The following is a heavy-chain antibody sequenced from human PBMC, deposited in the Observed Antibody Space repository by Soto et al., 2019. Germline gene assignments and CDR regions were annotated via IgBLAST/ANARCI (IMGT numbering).Heavy chain of an antibody. D-gene: IGHD3-16*02. CDR3: ARGGGPSYYYYYYGMDV. Sequence: ASVKVSCKASGYTFTSYDINWVRQATGQGLEWMGWMNPNSGNTGYAQKFQGRVTMTSNTSISTAYMELSSLRSEDTAVYYCARGGGPSYYYYYYGMDVWGQGTTVTVSS. J-gene: IGHJ6*02. V-gene: IGHV1-8*01. CDR1: GYTFTSYD. CDR2: MNPNSGNT.